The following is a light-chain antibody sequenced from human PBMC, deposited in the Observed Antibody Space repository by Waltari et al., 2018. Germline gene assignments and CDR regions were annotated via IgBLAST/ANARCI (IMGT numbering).Light chain of an antibody. CDR1: QSINSN. CDR2: GAS. CDR3: QQYNNWRST. Sequence: EIVMTQSPATLSVSPGERATLSCRASQSINSNLAWYQQKPGQAPRLPSYGASTRATGIPARFSGSGSGTEFTLTINSLQSEDVAVYSCQQYNNWRSTFGGGTKVEIK. V-gene: IGKV3-15*01. J-gene: IGKJ4*01.